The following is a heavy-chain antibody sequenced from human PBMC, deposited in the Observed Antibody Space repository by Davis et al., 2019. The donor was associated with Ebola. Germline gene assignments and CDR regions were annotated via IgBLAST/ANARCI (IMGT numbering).Heavy chain of an antibody. CDR1: GFTFSSYS. J-gene: IGHJ6*02. D-gene: IGHD4-17*01. CDR2: ISSSSSYI. V-gene: IGHV3-21*01. Sequence: GGSLRLSCAASGFTFSSYSMNWVRQAPGKGLEWVSSISSSSSYIYYADSVKGRFTISRDNAKNSLYLQMNSLRAEDTAVYYCARGDGDYVLVYYYGMDVWGQGTTVTVSS. CDR3: ARGDGDYVLVYYYGMDV.